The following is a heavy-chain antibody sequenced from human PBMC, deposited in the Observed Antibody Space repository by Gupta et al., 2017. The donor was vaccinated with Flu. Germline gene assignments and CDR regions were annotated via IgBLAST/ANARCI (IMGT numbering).Heavy chain of an antibody. CDR1: GSSFSSYG. J-gene: IGHJ4*02. CDR3: AKGNTPMDFYLHS. D-gene: IGHD3-3*01. Sequence: QVQLAESGGGVVQPGRSLRLSCVVSGSSFSSYGMHWVRQAPGKGLEWVAVISHDGSDKIYADSVKGRFTIFRDNSKNMLYVQMNSLRPEDTAVYYCAKGNTPMDFYLHSWGQGSLVTVSS. V-gene: IGHV3-30*18. CDR2: ISHDGSDK.